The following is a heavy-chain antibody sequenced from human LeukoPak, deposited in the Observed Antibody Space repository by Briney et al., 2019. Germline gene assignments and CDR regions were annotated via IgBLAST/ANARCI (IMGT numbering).Heavy chain of an antibody. CDR3: ARVGEGGSYYQHFDY. V-gene: IGHV3-23*01. CDR2: ISGSGGST. CDR1: GFTFSSYA. D-gene: IGHD1-26*01. J-gene: IGHJ4*02. Sequence: PGGSLRLSCAASGFTFSSYAMSWVRQAPGKGLEWVSAISGSGGSTYYADSVKGRFTISRDNSKNTLYLQMNSLRAEDTAVYYCARVGEGGSYYQHFDYWGQGTLVTVSS.